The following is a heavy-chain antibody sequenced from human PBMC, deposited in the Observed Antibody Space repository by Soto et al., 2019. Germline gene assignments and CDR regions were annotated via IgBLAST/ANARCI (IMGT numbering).Heavy chain of an antibody. J-gene: IGHJ2*01. CDR1: GFTFSSYA. Sequence: QVQQVESGGGVVQPGRSLRLSCAASGFTFSSYAMHWVRQAPGKGLEWVAVISYDGSNKYYADSVKGRFTISRDNSKNTLYLQMNSLRTEHTAVYYCARPLWRDDYNWGYFDLWGRGTLVTVSS. CDR2: ISYDGSNK. CDR3: ARPLWRDDYNWGYFDL. D-gene: IGHD1-1*01. V-gene: IGHV3-30-3*01.